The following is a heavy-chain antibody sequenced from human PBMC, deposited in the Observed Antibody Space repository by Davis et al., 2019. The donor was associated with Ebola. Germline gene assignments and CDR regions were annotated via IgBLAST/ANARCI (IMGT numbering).Heavy chain of an antibody. D-gene: IGHD3-16*01. CDR2: IPYDGKDI. Sequence: GGSLSLSCAASGFTFNTYTTHWVRQAPGTVLEWVAVIPYDGKDISYAASVRGRFTISRDNSKNTLHLQMNSLRTEDTALYYCVREIYDYVWLAYFHYWGQGTLVTVSS. CDR3: VREIYDYVWLAYFHY. V-gene: IGHV3-30*04. J-gene: IGHJ4*02. CDR1: GFTFNTYT.